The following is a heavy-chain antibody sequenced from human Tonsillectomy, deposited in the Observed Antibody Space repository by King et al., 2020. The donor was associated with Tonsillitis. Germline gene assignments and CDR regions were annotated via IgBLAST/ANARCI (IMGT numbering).Heavy chain of an antibody. CDR1: GGTLSSYA. CDR3: ARDRTGSPLDY. D-gene: IGHD3-10*01. V-gene: IGHV1-69*06. Sequence: QLVQSGAEVKKPGSSVKVSRKASGGTLSSYAITWVRQAPGQGLEWMGGIIPMFGTTNYAQKFQGRLTFTADKSTGTVYMDLSSLRSEDTAIYYCARDRTGSPLDYWGQGTLVTVSS. J-gene: IGHJ4*02. CDR2: IIPMFGTT.